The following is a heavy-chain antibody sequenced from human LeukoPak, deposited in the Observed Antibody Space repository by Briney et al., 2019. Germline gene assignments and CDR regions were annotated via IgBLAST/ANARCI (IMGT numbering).Heavy chain of an antibody. CDR3: ARDLNLYYYDSSGYYHLYYFDY. D-gene: IGHD3-22*01. CDR2: IKQDGSEK. CDR1: GFTFSSYW. Sequence: PGRSPRLSCAASGFTFSSYWMSWVRQAPGKGLEWVANIKQDGSEKYYVDSVKGRFTISRDNAKNSLHLQMNSLRAEDTAVYYCARDLNLYYYDSSGYYHLYYFDYWGQGTLVTVSS. V-gene: IGHV3-7*01. J-gene: IGHJ4*02.